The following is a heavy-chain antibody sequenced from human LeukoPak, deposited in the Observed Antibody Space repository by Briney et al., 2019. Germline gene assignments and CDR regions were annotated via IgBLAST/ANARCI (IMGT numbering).Heavy chain of an antibody. CDR2: INHSGST. V-gene: IGHV4-34*01. CDR3: ARVGYYGSGTGY. D-gene: IGHD3-10*01. Sequence: SETLSLTCAVYGGSSSGYYWSWIRQPPGKGLEWIGEINHSGSTNYNPSLKSRVTISVDTSKNQFSLKLSSVTAADTAVYYCARVGYYGSGTGYWGQGTLVTVSS. J-gene: IGHJ4*02. CDR1: GGSSSGYY.